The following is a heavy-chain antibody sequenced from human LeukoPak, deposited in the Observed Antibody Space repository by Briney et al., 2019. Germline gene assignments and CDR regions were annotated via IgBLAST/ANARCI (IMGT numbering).Heavy chain of an antibody. D-gene: IGHD1-26*01. CDR2: IYYSGST. V-gene: IGHV4-39*01. CDR1: GGSISSSSYY. CDR3: ARRVGSGSYYWFDP. J-gene: IGHJ5*02. Sequence: SETLSLTCTVSGGSISSSSYYWGWIRQPPGKGLEWIGSIYYSGSTYYNPSLKSRVTISVDTSKNQFSLKLSSVTAADTAVYYCARRVGSGSYYWFDPWGQGTLDTVSS.